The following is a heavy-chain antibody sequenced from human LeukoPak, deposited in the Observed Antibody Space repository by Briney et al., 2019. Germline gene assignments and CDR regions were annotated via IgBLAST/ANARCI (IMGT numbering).Heavy chain of an antibody. D-gene: IGHD3-10*01. Sequence: QPGGSLRLSCAASGFTFSSYAMSWVRQAPGKGLEWVSAISGSGGSTYYADSVKGRFTISRDNAKNSLYLQMNSLRAEDTAVYYCAGGLLWFGEGINWFDPWGQGTLVTVSS. V-gene: IGHV3-23*01. CDR2: ISGSGGST. CDR3: AGGLLWFGEGINWFDP. J-gene: IGHJ5*02. CDR1: GFTFSSYA.